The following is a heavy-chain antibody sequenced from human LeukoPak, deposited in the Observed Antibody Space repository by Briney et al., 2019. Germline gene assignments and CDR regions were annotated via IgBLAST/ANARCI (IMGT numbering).Heavy chain of an antibody. CDR2: IYYSGST. D-gene: IGHD6-19*01. V-gene: IGHV4-39*01. J-gene: IGHJ4*02. CDR3: VNSSPGGGWLVSGNFDY. Sequence: PETLSLTCTVSGVSISSNNYYWGWIRQPPGKGLEWIGSIYYSGSTYYNPSLKSRVTISVDTSKNQFSLKLSSVTAADTAVYYCVNSSPGGGWLVSGNFDYWGQGTLVTVSS. CDR1: GVSISSNNYY.